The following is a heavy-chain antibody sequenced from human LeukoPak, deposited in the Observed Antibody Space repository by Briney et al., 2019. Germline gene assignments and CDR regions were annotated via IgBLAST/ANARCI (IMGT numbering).Heavy chain of an antibody. CDR1: GYSFTSYW. Sequence: GESLKISCKGSGYSFTSYWIGWVRQMPGKGLEGMGSIYPGDSDTRYSPSFQGQVTISADKSISTAYLQWSSLKASDTAMYYCARQIPLLEYSRSLSSGWFDPWGQGTLVTVSS. J-gene: IGHJ5*02. V-gene: IGHV5-51*01. CDR3: ARQIPLLEYSRSLSSGWFDP. D-gene: IGHD6-6*01. CDR2: IYPGDSDT.